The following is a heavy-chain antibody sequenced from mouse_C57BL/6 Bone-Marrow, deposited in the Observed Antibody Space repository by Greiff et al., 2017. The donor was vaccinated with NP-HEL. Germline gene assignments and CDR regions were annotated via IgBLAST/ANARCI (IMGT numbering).Heavy chain of an antibody. V-gene: IGHV10-1*01. CDR1: GFSFHTYA. D-gene: IGHD1-1*01. J-gene: IGHJ1*03. CDR2: IRSKSNNYAT. CDR3: VRHRIGGPYYGSSYGYFDV. Sequence: EVQLVESGGGLVQPKGSLKLSCAASGFSFHTYAMTWVRQAPGKGLEWVARIRSKSNNYATYYADSVKDRFTISRDDSESMLYLQMNNLKTEDTAMYYCVRHRIGGPYYGSSYGYFDVWGTGTTVTVSS.